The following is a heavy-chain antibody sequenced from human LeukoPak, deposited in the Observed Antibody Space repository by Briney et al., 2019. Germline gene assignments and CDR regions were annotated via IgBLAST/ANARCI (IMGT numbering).Heavy chain of an antibody. CDR2: IYHSGST. V-gene: IGHV4-38-2*02. CDR3: AREARGVIVGAFDI. CDR1: GYSISSGYY. J-gene: IGHJ3*02. D-gene: IGHD3-10*01. Sequence: SETLSLTCTVSGYSISSGYYWGWIRQPPGKGLEWIGSIYHSGSTYYNPSLKSRVSISVDTSNNQFSLKLSSVTAADTAVYYCAREARGVIVGAFDIWGQGTMVTVSS.